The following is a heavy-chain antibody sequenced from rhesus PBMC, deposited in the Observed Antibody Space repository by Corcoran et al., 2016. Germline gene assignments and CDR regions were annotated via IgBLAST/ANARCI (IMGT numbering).Heavy chain of an antibody. V-gene: IGHV3-178*01. Sequence: EVQLVESGGGLAKPGGSLRLSCAASGFTFSDYYMHWVRQASSKGLDWLSRISSGSGRTWYADSVKGRFTISRENAKNTLYLQMNSLRAEDTAVYYCAGWYSSGLGYWGQGVLVTVSS. CDR2: ISSGSGRT. CDR3: AGWYSSGLGY. CDR1: GFTFSDYY. D-gene: IGHD6-31*01. J-gene: IGHJ4*01.